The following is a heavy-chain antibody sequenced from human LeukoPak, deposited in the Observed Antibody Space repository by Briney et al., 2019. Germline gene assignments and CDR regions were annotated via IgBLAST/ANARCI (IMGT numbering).Heavy chain of an antibody. J-gene: IGHJ4*02. CDR3: AKDPKTTVTTSYYFDY. V-gene: IGHV3-23*01. Sequence: GGSLRLSCAASGFTFSSYAMSWVRQAPGKGLEWVSAISGSGGSTFYADSVKGRFTISRDNSKNTLYLQMNSLRAEDTAVYYCAKDPKTTVTTSYYFDYWGRGTLVTVSS. CDR2: ISGSGGST. CDR1: GFTFSSYA. D-gene: IGHD4-17*01.